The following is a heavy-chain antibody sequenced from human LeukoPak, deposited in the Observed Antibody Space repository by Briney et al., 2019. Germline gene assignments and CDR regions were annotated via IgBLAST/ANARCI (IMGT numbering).Heavy chain of an antibody. J-gene: IGHJ4*02. Sequence: GGSLRLSCAASGFTFSSYGMHWVRQAPGKGLEWVAVISYDGSNKYYADSVKGRFTISRDNSKNTLYLQMNSLRAEDTAVYYCAKDAYYYGSGSSELDYWGQGTLVTVSS. D-gene: IGHD3-10*01. CDR1: GFTFSSYG. CDR3: AKDAYYYGSGSSELDY. CDR2: ISYDGSNK. V-gene: IGHV3-30*18.